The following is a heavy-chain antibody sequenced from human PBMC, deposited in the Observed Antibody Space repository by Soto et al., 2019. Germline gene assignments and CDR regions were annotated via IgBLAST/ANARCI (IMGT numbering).Heavy chain of an antibody. CDR2: IYYSGST. J-gene: IGHJ4*02. V-gene: IGHV4-59*08. Sequence: SETLSLTCTVSGGSISSYYWSWIRQPPGKGLEWIGYIYYSGSTNYNPSLKSRVTISVDTSKNQFSLKLTSVTAADTAVYHCARGYCNGGSCYSRFFDYWGQGALVTVSS. D-gene: IGHD2-15*01. CDR1: GGSISSYY. CDR3: ARGYCNGGSCYSRFFDY.